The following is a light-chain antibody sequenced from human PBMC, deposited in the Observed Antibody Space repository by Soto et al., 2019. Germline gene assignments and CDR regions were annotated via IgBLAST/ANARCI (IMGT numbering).Light chain of an antibody. CDR3: QQYGSSPWA. V-gene: IGKV3-20*01. CDR2: GAS. J-gene: IGKJ1*01. CDR1: QSVSSSY. Sequence: IVVSLSPGTLSLSTGERASLSCRASQSVSSSYLAWYQQKPGQAPRLLIYGASSRATGIPDRFSGSGSGTDFTLTISRLEPEDFAVYYCQQYGSSPWAFGQGTKVDIK.